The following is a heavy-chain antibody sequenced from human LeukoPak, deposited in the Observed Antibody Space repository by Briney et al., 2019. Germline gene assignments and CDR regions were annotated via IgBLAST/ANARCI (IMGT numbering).Heavy chain of an antibody. V-gene: IGHV4-31*03. CDR3: ARTGAPNYYDSSGYYYFDY. CDR2: IYYSGST. J-gene: IGHJ4*02. CDR1: GGSITSGIYY. Sequence: SQTLSLTCTVSGGSITSGIYYWSWIRQHPGKGLEWIGYIYYSGSTYFNPSLKSRVTISVDTSKNQFSLKMSSVTAADTAVYYCARTGAPNYYDSSGYYYFDYWGQGTLVTVSS. D-gene: IGHD3-22*01.